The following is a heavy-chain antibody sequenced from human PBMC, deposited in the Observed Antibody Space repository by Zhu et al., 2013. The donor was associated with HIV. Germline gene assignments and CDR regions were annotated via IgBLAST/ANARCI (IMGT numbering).Heavy chain of an antibody. CDR2: INPSSGST. V-gene: IGHV1-46*02. CDR1: GGTLKTYG. D-gene: IGHD6-13*01. CDR3: AREGRIAAAGTRAFDV. J-gene: IGHJ3*01. Sequence: QVHLVQSGSEVKKSGSSVKVSCKASGGTLKTYGINWLRQAPGQGLEWMGIINPSSGSTSYAQKLQGRITMTSDTSTSTDYMELSSLTFEDTAMYYCAREGRIAAAGTRAFDVWGQGTMVTVSS.